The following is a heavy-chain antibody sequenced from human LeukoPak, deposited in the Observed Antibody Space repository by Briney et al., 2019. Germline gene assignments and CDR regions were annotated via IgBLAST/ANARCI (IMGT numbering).Heavy chain of an antibody. J-gene: IGHJ4*02. D-gene: IGHD3-22*01. CDR3: AKGEGPMIVVVITHFDY. CDR2: ISGSGGST. V-gene: IGHV3-23*01. Sequence: GGSLRLSCAASGFTFSSYAMSWVRQAPGKGLEWVSAISGSGGSTYYADSVKGRFTISRDNSKNTLYLQMNSLRAEDTAVYYCAKGEGPMIVVVITHFDYWGQGTLVTVSS. CDR1: GFTFSSYA.